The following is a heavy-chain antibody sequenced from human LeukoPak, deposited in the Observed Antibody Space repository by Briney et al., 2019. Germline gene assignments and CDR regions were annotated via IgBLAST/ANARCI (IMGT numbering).Heavy chain of an antibody. J-gene: IGHJ4*02. V-gene: IGHV3-33*01. Sequence: PGRSLRLSCRASGFIFPRYGLHWVRQAPGKGLEWVAYIWYDGSKKEYADSVKGRFTISRDNARNTMNMQMNNLRAEDTAVYYCVRDEFTLPKKYFDSWGQGTLVTVSS. CDR2: IWYDGSKK. CDR3: VRDEFTLPKKYFDS. D-gene: IGHD2/OR15-2a*01. CDR1: GFIFPRYG.